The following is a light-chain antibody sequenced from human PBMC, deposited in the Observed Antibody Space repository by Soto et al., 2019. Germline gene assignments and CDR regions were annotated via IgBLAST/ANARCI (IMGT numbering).Light chain of an antibody. CDR1: QDIRNE. CDR2: GAS. CDR3: LQDYNFPQT. J-gene: IGKJ1*01. Sequence: IQLAQSPPSLSASVGDTVTITCRASQDIRNELGWYQQKPGRAPKLLIYGASNLQSGVPSRFSGSVSGTDFTLTISSRQPEDFATYYCLQDYNFPQTFGQGTKVEIK. V-gene: IGKV1-6*01.